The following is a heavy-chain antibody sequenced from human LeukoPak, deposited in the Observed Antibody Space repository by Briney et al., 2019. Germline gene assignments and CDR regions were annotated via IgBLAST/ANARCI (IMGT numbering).Heavy chain of an antibody. D-gene: IGHD3-22*01. J-gene: IGHJ4*02. CDR2: IYYSGST. Sequence: KPSETLSLTCTVSGGSISSYYWSWIRQPPGKGLEWIGDIYYSGSTNYNPSLKSRVTISVDTSKNQFSLKLSFVTAADTAVYYCARQQDSSGHCDYWGQGTLVTVSS. CDR1: GGSISSYY. CDR3: ARQQDSSGHCDY. V-gene: IGHV4-59*08.